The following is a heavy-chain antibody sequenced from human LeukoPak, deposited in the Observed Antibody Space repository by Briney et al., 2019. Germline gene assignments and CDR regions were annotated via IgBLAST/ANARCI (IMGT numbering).Heavy chain of an antibody. CDR2: ISSTSSYT. CDR3: ARGQLWQTGWFDP. CDR1: GFTFSDYS. V-gene: IGHV3-21*01. D-gene: IGHD5-18*01. Sequence: GGSLRLSCAASGFTFSDYSMNWVRQAPGKGLEWVSCISSTSSYTYYAETVRGRFTISRDNAKNSLYLQMNSLRAEDTAVCYCARGQLWQTGWFDPWGQGTLVTVSS. J-gene: IGHJ5*02.